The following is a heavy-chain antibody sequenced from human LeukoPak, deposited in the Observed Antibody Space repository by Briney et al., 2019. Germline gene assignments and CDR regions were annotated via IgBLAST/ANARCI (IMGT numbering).Heavy chain of an antibody. J-gene: IGHJ4*02. Sequence: ASVKVSCKASGYTFTGYYMHWVRQAPGQGLEWMGWINPNSGGTNYAQEFQGRVTMTRDTSISTAYMELSRLRSDDTAVYYCARDGLGYCSSTSCPPEIDYWGQGTLVTVSS. CDR1: GYTFTGYY. CDR2: INPNSGGT. V-gene: IGHV1-2*02. CDR3: ARDGLGYCSSTSCPPEIDY. D-gene: IGHD2-2*01.